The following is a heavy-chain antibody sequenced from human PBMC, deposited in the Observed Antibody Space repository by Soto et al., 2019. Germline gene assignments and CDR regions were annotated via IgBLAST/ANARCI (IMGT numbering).Heavy chain of an antibody. CDR2: IYYSGST. CDR3: ARESFVVVPAARGDPNYYYGMDV. V-gene: IGHV4-31*03. Sequence: SETLSLTCTVSGGSISSGGYYWSWIRQHPGKGLEWIGYIYYSGSTYYNPSLKSRVTISVDTSKNQFSLKLSSVTAADTAVYYCARESFVVVPAARGDPNYYYGMDVWGQGTTVTVAS. CDR1: GGSISSGGYY. D-gene: IGHD2-2*01. J-gene: IGHJ6*02.